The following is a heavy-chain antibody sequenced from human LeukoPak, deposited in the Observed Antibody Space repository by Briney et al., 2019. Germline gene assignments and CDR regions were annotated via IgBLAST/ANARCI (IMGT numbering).Heavy chain of an antibody. V-gene: IGHV3-48*03. CDR2: ISSSASTI. J-gene: IGHJ6*02. CDR3: ARDKFHYYGMDV. Sequence: GGSLRLSCAASGFTFSSYEMNWVRQAPGKGLEWVSYISSSASTIYYADSVTGRFTISRDNAKNSLYLQMNSLRAEDTAVYYCARDKFHYYGMDVWGQGTTVTVSS. CDR1: GFTFSSYE.